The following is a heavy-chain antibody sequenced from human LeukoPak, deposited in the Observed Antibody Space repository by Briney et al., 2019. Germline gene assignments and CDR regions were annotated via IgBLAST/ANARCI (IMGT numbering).Heavy chain of an antibody. D-gene: IGHD6-13*01. CDR3: ARDARSSWCYFDY. CDR2: IWYDGSNK. Sequence: RGSLRLSCAASGFTFSSYGMHWVRQAPGKGLEWVAVIWYDGSNKYYADSVKGRFTISRDNSKNTLYLQMNSLRAEDTAVYYCARDARSSWCYFDYWGQGTLVTVSS. J-gene: IGHJ4*02. CDR1: GFTFSSYG. V-gene: IGHV3-33*01.